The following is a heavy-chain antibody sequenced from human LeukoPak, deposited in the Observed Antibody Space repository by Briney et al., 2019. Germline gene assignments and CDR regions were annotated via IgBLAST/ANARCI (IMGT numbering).Heavy chain of an antibody. V-gene: IGHV3-7*01. CDR1: GFTFSNYW. CDR3: AGGAGFLIDY. Sequence: GGSLRLSCAASGFTFSNYWMNWVRQAAGKGPEWVAIIKKDGSEKYYVDSVKGRFTISRDNAKNSLYLQMNSLRADDTAVYFCAGGAGFLIDYWGQGALVTVSS. CDR2: IKKDGSEK. D-gene: IGHD2/OR15-2a*01. J-gene: IGHJ4*02.